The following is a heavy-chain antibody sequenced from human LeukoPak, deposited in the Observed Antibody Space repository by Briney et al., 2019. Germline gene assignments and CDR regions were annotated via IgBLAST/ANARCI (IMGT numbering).Heavy chain of an antibody. CDR1: GFTFSSYG. CDR2: IRYDGSNK. CDR3: ARGGHITGTNFDY. J-gene: IGHJ4*02. V-gene: IGHV3-30*02. D-gene: IGHD1/OR15-1a*01. Sequence: GGSLRLSCAASGFTFSSYGMHWVRQAPGKGLEWVAFIRYDGSNKYYADSVKGRFTISRDNSKNTLYLQMNSLRAEDTAVYYCARGGHITGTNFDYWGQGTLVTVSS.